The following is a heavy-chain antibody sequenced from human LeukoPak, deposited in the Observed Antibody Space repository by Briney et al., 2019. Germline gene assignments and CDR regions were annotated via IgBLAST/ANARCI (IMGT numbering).Heavy chain of an antibody. CDR2: ISAYNGDT. Sequence: GASVKVSCKASGYTFTNYGISWVRQAPGQGLEWMGWISAYNGDTNYAQEFQGRVTMTTDTSTSTAYMELRNLRSDDTAVYFCARGGSGRSFTDYWGQGTLVTVST. V-gene: IGHV1-18*01. J-gene: IGHJ4*02. CDR3: ARGGSGRSFTDY. D-gene: IGHD3-10*01. CDR1: GYTFTNYG.